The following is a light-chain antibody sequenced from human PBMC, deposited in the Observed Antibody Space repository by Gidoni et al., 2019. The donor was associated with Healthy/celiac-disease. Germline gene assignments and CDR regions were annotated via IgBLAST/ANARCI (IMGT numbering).Light chain of an antibody. Sequence: EIVLTQSPGTLSLSPGERATLSCRASQSVSSSYLAWYQQKPGQAPRLLIYVASSRATGIPDRFSGSGSGTDFTLTISRLEPEDFAVYYCQQYGSLLTFGGGTKVEIK. J-gene: IGKJ4*01. V-gene: IGKV3-20*01. CDR1: QSVSSSY. CDR3: QQYGSLLT. CDR2: VAS.